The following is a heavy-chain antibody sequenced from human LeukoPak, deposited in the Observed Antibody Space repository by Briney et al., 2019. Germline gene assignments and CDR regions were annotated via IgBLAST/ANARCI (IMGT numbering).Heavy chain of an antibody. CDR2: INHSGST. J-gene: IGHJ5*02. Sequence: PSETLSLTCAVYGGSFSGYYWSWIRQPSGKGLEWIGEINHSGSTNYNPSLKSRVTISVDTSKNQFSLKLSSVTAADTAVYYCARDYDRPFDPWGQGTLVTVSS. V-gene: IGHV4-34*01. CDR3: ARDYDRPFDP. CDR1: GGSFSGYY. D-gene: IGHD3-3*01.